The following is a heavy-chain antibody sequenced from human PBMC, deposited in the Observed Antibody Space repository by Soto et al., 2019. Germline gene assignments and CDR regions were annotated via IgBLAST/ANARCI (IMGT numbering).Heavy chain of an antibody. J-gene: IGHJ4*02. CDR3: ARVGNPDYKVHPFDY. CDR2: IIPIFGKA. V-gene: IGHV1-69*06. Sequence: QVQLVQSGAEVKKPGSSVKVSCKASGGTFSSYAISWVRQAPGQGLEWMGGIIPIFGKANYAQKFQGRVKITADKATSTANRELSSLRSEDTAVYYCARVGNPDYKVHPFDYCGQGTLVTVSS. D-gene: IGHD4-4*01. CDR1: GGTFSSYA.